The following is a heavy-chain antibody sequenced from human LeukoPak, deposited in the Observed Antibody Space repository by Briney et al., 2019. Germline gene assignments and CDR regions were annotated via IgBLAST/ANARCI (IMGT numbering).Heavy chain of an antibody. Sequence: SETLSLTCTVSGGSINNYYWSWIRQPPGKGLEWIGYIYYSGSTNYNPPLKSRVTISVDTSKNHFSLKLSSLTAADTAVYYCARHRGSGYPYFDYWGQGTLVTVSS. CDR1: GGSINNYY. CDR2: IYYSGST. J-gene: IGHJ4*02. V-gene: IGHV4-59*01. CDR3: ARHRGSGYPYFDY. D-gene: IGHD3-22*01.